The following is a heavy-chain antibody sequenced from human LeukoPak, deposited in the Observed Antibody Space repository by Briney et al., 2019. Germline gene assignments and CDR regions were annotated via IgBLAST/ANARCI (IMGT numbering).Heavy chain of an antibody. D-gene: IGHD1-26*01. CDR3: ARDSGTYSLFDY. CDR1: GGFISSYY. CDR2: LSTRGST. J-gene: IGHJ4*02. Sequence: SVTLSLTCTVSGGFISSYYWSWIRQPAGKGLEWIGRLSTRGSTDYNPSLKSRVTMSVDTSNNQFSLKLTSVTAADTAIYYCARDSGTYSLFDYWGQGTLVTVSS. V-gene: IGHV4-4*07.